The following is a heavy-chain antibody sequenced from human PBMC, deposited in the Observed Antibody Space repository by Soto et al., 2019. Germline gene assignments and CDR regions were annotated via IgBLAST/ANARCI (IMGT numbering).Heavy chain of an antibody. CDR2: ISYDGSNK. V-gene: IGHV3-30*18. CDR1: GFTFSSYG. D-gene: IGHD3-10*01. Sequence: QVQLVESGGGVVQPGRSLRLSCAASGFTFSSYGMHWVRQAPGKGLEWVAVISYDGSNKYYADSVKGRFTISRDNSKNTLYLQMNSLRAEDTAVYYCAKDRAVGMVRGVIMSWGQGTLVTVSS. J-gene: IGHJ5*02. CDR3: AKDRAVGMVRGVIMS.